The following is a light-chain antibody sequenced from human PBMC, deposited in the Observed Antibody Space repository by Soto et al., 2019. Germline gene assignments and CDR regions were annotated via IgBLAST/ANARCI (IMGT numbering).Light chain of an antibody. V-gene: IGLV2-14*01. Sequence: QSALTQPASVSGSPGQSITISCTGTSSDVDGYNYVSWYQQHPGKAPKLMIYEVSNRPSGVSNRFSGSKSGNTASLTISGLQAEDEADYYCSSYTSSSTLDVVFGGGTKLTVL. CDR1: SSDVDGYNY. J-gene: IGLJ2*01. CDR2: EVS. CDR3: SSYTSSSTLDVV.